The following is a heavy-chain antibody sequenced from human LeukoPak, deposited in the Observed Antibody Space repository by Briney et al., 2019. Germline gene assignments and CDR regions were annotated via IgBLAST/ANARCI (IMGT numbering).Heavy chain of an antibody. D-gene: IGHD3-10*01. CDR2: TIPIFGTA. Sequence: ASVKVSCKASGGTFTSFAISWLQRAPGQGLEGMGGTIPIFGTANYAQKFQGRVTITADESTSTAYMELSSLRSEDTAVYYCARIQGAYGSGSLRGGPHDPWGQGTLVTVSS. V-gene: IGHV1-69*01. CDR3: ARIQGAYGSGSLRGGPHDP. CDR1: GGTFTSFA. J-gene: IGHJ5*02.